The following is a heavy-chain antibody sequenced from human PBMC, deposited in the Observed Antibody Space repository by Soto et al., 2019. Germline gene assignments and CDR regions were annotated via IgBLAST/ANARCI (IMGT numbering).Heavy chain of an antibody. CDR3: AILYYYDSGDYYSNYQYYGMDV. CDR2: MHPYGGST. V-gene: IGHV1-46*01. J-gene: IGHJ6*02. CDR1: GFTFTSFY. D-gene: IGHD3-22*01. Sequence: AASVKVSCKASGFTFTSFYMHWVRQAPGQGPEWMGIMHPYGGSTGYAQKFQGRVTLTRDKSTRTDYMELSSLRSDDTAVYYCAILYYYDSGDYYSNYQYYGMDVWGQGTTVTVSS.